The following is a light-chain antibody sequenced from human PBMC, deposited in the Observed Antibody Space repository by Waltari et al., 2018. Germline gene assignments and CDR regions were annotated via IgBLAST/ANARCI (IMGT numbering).Light chain of an antibody. CDR1: QNVLSSSKNKNF. J-gene: IGKJ4*01. V-gene: IGKV4-1*01. CDR2: WAS. Sequence: DIVMTQSPDSLAVSLGERATINCKSSQNVLSSSKNKNFLAWYQKKPGQPPKLLFWASSRESGVPDRFSASGSGTEFTLTISSLQAADVAVYYCQQYSSTPFTFGGGTKVEIK. CDR3: QQYSSTPFT.